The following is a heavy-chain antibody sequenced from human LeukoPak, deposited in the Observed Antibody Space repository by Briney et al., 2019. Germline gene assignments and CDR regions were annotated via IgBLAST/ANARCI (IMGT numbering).Heavy chain of an antibody. CDR3: ARRRLGESIFDY. V-gene: IGHV4-39*01. D-gene: IGHD3-16*01. Sequence: SETLSLTCTVSGGSISSNSYYWGWIRQPPGKGLEWIGTIYYSGTTYYNPSLKSRVTISVDTSKNQFSPKLTSVTAADTAVYYCARRRLGESIFDYWGQGTLVTVSS. CDR2: IYYSGTT. CDR1: GGSISSNSYY. J-gene: IGHJ4*02.